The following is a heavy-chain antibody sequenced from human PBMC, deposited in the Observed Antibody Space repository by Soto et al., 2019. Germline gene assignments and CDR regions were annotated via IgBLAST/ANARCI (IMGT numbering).Heavy chain of an antibody. Sequence: GGSLRLSCAASGFTFSSYSMNWVRQAPGKGLEWVSSISSSSSYIYYADSVKGRFTISRDNAKNSLYLQMNSLRAEDTAVYYCARTGFPTPDYYGMDVWGQGTTVTVSS. J-gene: IGHJ6*02. CDR1: GFTFSSYS. V-gene: IGHV3-21*01. CDR3: ARTGFPTPDYYGMDV. CDR2: ISSSSSYI. D-gene: IGHD3-10*01.